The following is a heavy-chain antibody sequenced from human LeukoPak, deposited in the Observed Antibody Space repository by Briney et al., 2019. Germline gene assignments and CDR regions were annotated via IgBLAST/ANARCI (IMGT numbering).Heavy chain of an antibody. D-gene: IGHD3-10*01. J-gene: IGHJ6*02. V-gene: IGHV3-21*01. Sequence: GGSLRLSCAASGFTFSSYSMNWARQAPGKGLEWVSSISSISSYIYYADSVKGRFTISRDNAKSSLYLQMNSLRAEDTAVYYCAREPFDTYYYGSGSSDVWGQGTTVTVSS. CDR2: ISSISSYI. CDR3: AREPFDTYYYGSGSSDV. CDR1: GFTFSSYS.